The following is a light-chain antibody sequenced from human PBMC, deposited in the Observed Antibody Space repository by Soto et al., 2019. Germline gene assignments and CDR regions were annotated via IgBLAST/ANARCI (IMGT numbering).Light chain of an antibody. Sequence: IQLTQSPSTLSASDGDRVTITCRASQDIGTWLAWYQQKPEKAPKVLIYRASHLESGVPSRFSASGSGTEFSLTINSLQADDFATYYCQQRHMWPITFAQGARLEI. V-gene: IGKV1-5*03. CDR2: RAS. CDR1: QDIGTW. J-gene: IGKJ5*01. CDR3: QQRHMWPIT.